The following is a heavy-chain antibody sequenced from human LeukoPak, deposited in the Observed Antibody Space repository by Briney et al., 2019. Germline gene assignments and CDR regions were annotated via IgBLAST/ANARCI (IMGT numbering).Heavy chain of an antibody. D-gene: IGHD5-24*01. CDR2: ISGSGGST. CDR3: AKSQDGYNAPDAFDI. V-gene: IGHV3-23*01. J-gene: IGHJ3*02. Sequence: GGSLRLSCAASGFTLSSYAMSWVRHAPGGGLEWVSAISGSGGSTYYADSVKGRFTISRDNSKNTLYLQMNSLRAEDTAVYYCAKSQDGYNAPDAFDIWGQGTMVTVSS. CDR1: GFTLSSYA.